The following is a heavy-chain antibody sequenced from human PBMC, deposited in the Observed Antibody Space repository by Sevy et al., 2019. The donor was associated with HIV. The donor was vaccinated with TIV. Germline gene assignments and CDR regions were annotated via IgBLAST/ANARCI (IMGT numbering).Heavy chain of an antibody. D-gene: IGHD3-22*01. J-gene: IGHJ4*02. CDR3: AVTKDYYDSSGYPFDY. CDR2: FDPEDDET. CDR1: GYTLTQFS. V-gene: IGHV1-24*01. Sequence: ASVKVSCKVSGYTLTQFSMHWVRQAPGKGLEWMETFDPEDDETIYAQRLQGRVTMTEDTSTDTAYMELSSLRSDDTAVYYCAVTKDYYDSSGYPFDYWGQGSLVTVSS.